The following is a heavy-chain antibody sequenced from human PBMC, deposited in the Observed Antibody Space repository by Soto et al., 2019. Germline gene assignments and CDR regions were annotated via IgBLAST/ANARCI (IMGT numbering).Heavy chain of an antibody. J-gene: IGHJ5*02. V-gene: IGHV1-8*01. CDR3: ARYIYGQGFQA. Sequence: QVQLVQPGAEVRKPGASVKVSCKASGDIFTNFDFNWVRQATGQGLEWIGWMRANSGDTGHDQKFQGRVRMTRDTSMSTAYMELSSLSAEDPAVYYCARYIYGQGFQAWGQGTLVFVSS. CDR2: MRANSGDT. D-gene: IGHD3-3*02. CDR1: GDIFTNFD.